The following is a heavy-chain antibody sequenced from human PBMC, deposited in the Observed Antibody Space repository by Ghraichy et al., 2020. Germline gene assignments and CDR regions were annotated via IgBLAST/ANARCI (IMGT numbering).Heavy chain of an antibody. CDR3: ARDGGYSYDPNHPYYFDY. J-gene: IGHJ4*02. V-gene: IGHV3-48*02. D-gene: IGHD3-22*01. CDR1: GFPFTTYA. Sequence: GGSLRLSCAASGFPFTTYAMNWVRQAPGKGLEWLSFISTSGNIRYYADSVRGRFTVSRDNVKNSLFLQLNSLRDEDTAVYYCARDGGYSYDPNHPYYFDYWGQGILVTVSS. CDR2: ISTSGNIR.